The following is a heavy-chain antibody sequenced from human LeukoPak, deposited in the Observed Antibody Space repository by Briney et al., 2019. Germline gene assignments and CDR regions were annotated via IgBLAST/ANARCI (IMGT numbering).Heavy chain of an antibody. CDR3: ARGVLVGATRKFDY. Sequence: SETLSLTCAVYGGSFSGYYWSWIRQPPGKGRGWFGEINHSGSTNYNPSLQCRVTISVDTSKNQFSLKLSSVTAADTAVYYCARGVLVGATRKFDYWGQGTLVTGSS. V-gene: IGHV4-34*01. D-gene: IGHD1-26*01. CDR2: INHSGST. CDR1: GGSFSGYY. J-gene: IGHJ4*02.